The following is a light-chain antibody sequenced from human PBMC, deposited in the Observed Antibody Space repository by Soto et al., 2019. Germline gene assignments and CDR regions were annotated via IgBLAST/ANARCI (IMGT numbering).Light chain of an antibody. V-gene: IGKV1-5*01. CDR2: DVS. Sequence: DIQMTQSPSTLSASVGDRVTITCRASQSISNWLAWYQQKPGKAPKLLIYDVSFLASGVSSRFSGSGSGTEFTLTISSLQPDDFATYYCQQYDTYSRTFGQGTKLEIK. CDR3: QQYDTYSRT. J-gene: IGKJ2*02. CDR1: QSISNW.